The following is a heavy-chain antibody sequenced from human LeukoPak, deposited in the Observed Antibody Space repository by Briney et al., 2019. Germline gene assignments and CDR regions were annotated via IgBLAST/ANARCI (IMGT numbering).Heavy chain of an antibody. CDR2: ISYDGSNK. J-gene: IGHJ4*02. CDR1: GFTFSSYG. V-gene: IGHV3-30*03. CDR3: TRDPTHPPAY. Sequence: GGSLRLSCAASGFTFSSYGMHWVRQAPGKGLEWVAVISYDGSNKYYADSVKGRFTISRDNSKNTLYLQMNSLKAEDTAVYYCTRDPTHPPAYWGQGTLVIVSS.